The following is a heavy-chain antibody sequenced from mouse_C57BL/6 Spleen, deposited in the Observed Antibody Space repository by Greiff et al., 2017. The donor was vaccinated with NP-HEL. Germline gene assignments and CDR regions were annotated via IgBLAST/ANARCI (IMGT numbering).Heavy chain of an antibody. CDR1: GYAFSSSW. Sequence: VQVVESGPELVKPGASVKISCKASGYAFSSSWMNWVKQRPGKGLEWIGRIYPGDGDTNYNGKFKGKATLTADKSSSTAYMQLSSLTSEDSAVYFCARSPGGYLDYWGQGTTLTVSS. J-gene: IGHJ2*01. CDR2: IYPGDGDT. D-gene: IGHD1-1*02. V-gene: IGHV1-82*01. CDR3: ARSPGGYLDY.